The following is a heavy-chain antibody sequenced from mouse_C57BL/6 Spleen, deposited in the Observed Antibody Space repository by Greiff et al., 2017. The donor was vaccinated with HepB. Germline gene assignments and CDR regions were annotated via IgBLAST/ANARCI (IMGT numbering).Heavy chain of an antibody. D-gene: IGHD1-1*01. V-gene: IGHV5-17*01. Sequence: VQLKESGGGLVKPGGSLKLSCAASGFTFSDYGMHWVRQAPEKGLEWVAYISSGSSTIYYADTVKGRFTISRDNAKNTLFLQMTSLRSEDTAMYYCARPLITTVVATSYYAMDYWGQGTSVTVSS. J-gene: IGHJ4*01. CDR1: GFTFSDYG. CDR2: ISSGSSTI. CDR3: ARPLITTVVATSYYAMDY.